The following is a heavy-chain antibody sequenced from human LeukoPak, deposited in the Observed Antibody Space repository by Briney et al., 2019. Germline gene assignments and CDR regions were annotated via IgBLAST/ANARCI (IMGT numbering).Heavy chain of an antibody. J-gene: IGHJ4*02. Sequence: GGSLRLSCAASGYPFSNYGMDWVRPTPGGGLEWISYISGRATNTEYADSVKARFTISRDNAEKTLYLQMDNLRAEDTAVYYCAREGGGYRLFEFWGQGLLVTVSS. CDR1: GYPFSNYG. D-gene: IGHD2-15*01. CDR2: ISGRATNT. V-gene: IGHV3-48*04. CDR3: AREGGGYRLFEF.